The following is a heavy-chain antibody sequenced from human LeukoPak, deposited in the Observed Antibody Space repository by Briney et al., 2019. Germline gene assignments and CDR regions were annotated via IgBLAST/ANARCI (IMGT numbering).Heavy chain of an antibody. J-gene: IGHJ4*02. CDR1: GGSISSGDYY. CDR2: MYFSGST. Sequence: NPSQTLSLTCTVSGGSISSGDYYWSWIRQPPGKGLEWIAYMYFSGSTYYNPSLKSRVTMSADTSKNQFSLRLRSVTAADTAVYYCARQIASAGTAGFDFWGQGALVTVSS. V-gene: IGHV4-30-4*01. D-gene: IGHD6-13*01. CDR3: ARQIASAGTAGFDF.